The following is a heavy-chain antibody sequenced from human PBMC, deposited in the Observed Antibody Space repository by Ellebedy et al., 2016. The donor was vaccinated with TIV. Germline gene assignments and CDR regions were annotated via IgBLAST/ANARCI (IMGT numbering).Heavy chain of an antibody. D-gene: IGHD3-9*01. CDR1: GFTFSSYG. J-gene: IGHJ5*02. CDR3: ARARLDWNWFDP. V-gene: IGHV3-33*01. CDR2: IWYDGINK. Sequence: GGSLRLXXAASGFTFSSYGMHWVRQAPGKGLEWVAVIWYDGINKYYADSVKGRFTISRDNSKNTLYLQMNSLRAEDTAVYYCARARLDWNWFDPWGQGTLVTVSS.